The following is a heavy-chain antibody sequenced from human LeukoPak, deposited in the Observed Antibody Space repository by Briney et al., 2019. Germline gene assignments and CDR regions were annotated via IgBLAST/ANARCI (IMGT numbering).Heavy chain of an antibody. CDR3: AKDVPADYYDSSDDAFDI. J-gene: IGHJ3*02. Sequence: GGSLRLSCAASGFTFSSYAMSWVRQAPGKGLEWVSAISGSGSSTYYADSVKGRFTISRDNSKNTLYLQMNSLRAEDTAVYYCAKDVPADYYDSSDDAFDIWGQGTMVTVSS. CDR2: ISGSGSST. V-gene: IGHV3-23*01. D-gene: IGHD3-22*01. CDR1: GFTFSSYA.